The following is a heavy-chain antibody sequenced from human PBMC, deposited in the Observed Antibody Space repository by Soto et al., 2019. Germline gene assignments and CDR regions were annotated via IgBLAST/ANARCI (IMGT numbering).Heavy chain of an antibody. D-gene: IGHD3-22*01. Sequence: SEALSLTCTVSVGSISSGDYYWSWIRQPPGKGLEWIGYIYYSGSTYYNPSLKSRVTISVDTSKNQFSLKLSSVTAADTAVYYCARAIGYDSSGYYLDYWGQGTLVTSPQ. V-gene: IGHV4-30-4*01. J-gene: IGHJ4*02. CDR1: VGSISSGDYY. CDR3: ARAIGYDSSGYYLDY. CDR2: IYYSGST.